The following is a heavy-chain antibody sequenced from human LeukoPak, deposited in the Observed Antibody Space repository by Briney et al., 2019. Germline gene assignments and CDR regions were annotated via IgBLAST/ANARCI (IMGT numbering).Heavy chain of an antibody. Sequence: GESLQISCQGSGYSFTSYWIGWVRQMPGKGLGWMGIIYPGDSDARYSTSFQGQVAISADKSTSTAYLQWSSLKASDTAMYYCARGYYYGSGSSYYFDYWGQGTLVTVSS. CDR2: IYPGDSDA. D-gene: IGHD3-10*01. CDR3: ARGYYYGSGSSYYFDY. J-gene: IGHJ4*02. CDR1: GYSFTSYW. V-gene: IGHV5-51*01.